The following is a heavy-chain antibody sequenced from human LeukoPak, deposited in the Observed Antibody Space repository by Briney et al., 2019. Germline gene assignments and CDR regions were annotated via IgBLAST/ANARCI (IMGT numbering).Heavy chain of an antibody. CDR2: MNPNGGNT. Sequence: ASVKVSCKASGYTFTSYDINWVRQATGQGLEWMGWMNPNGGNTGYAQKFQGRVTMTRNTSISTAYMELSSLRSEDTAVYYCARTTPTMVRGVITPNYYYYGMDVWGQGTTVTVSS. CDR3: ARTTPTMVRGVITPNYYYYGMDV. V-gene: IGHV1-8*01. D-gene: IGHD3-10*01. CDR1: GYTFTSYD. J-gene: IGHJ6*02.